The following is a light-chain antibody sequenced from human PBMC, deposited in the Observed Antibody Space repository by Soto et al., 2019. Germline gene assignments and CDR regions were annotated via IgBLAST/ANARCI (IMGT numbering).Light chain of an antibody. CDR2: DAS. V-gene: IGKV1-5*01. CDR1: QSVSRW. J-gene: IGKJ4*01. CDR3: QQYSSYSLPT. Sequence: DIQMTQSPSILSASVGDSVTITCRASQSVSRWLAWYQQKPGKAPKLLIYDASSLNSGVPCRFSGSQSGTEFTLTITSLLPDDFATYFCQQYSSYSLPTFGGGTKVDIK.